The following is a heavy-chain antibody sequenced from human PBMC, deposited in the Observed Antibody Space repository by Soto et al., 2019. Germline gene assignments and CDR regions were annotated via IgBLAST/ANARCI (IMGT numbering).Heavy chain of an antibody. V-gene: IGHV1-3*01. CDR2: INAGNGNT. CDR1: GYTFTSYA. Sequence: ASVKVSCKASGYTFTSYAMHWVRQAPGQSLEWMGWINAGNGNTKYSQKFQGRVTITRDTSASTAYMELSSLRSEDTAVYYCARDAYSSSWYDYWGQGTLVTVSS. CDR3: ARDAYSSSWYDY. J-gene: IGHJ4*02. D-gene: IGHD6-13*01.